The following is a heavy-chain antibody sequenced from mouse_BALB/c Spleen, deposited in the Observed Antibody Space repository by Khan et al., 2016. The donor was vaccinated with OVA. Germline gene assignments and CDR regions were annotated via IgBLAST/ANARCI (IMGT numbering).Heavy chain of an antibody. V-gene: IGHV5-9-3*01. CDR3: ARSPYGNFAY. D-gene: IGHD2-1*01. CDR2: INSDGDYT. J-gene: IGHJ3*01. CDR1: GFTFSTYA. Sequence: EVELVESGGGLVKPGGSLKLSCAASGFTFSTYAMSWVRQTPEKRLEWVATINSDGDYTYYPDSVTGRFTISRDNAKNTLYLQMSSLRSEDTAMYYCARSPYGNFAYWGKGTLVTVSA.